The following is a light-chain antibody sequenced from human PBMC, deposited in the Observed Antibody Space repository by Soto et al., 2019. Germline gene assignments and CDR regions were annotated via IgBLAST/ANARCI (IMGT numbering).Light chain of an antibody. CDR1: QSVSSN. Sequence: EIVMTQSPANLSVSPGERATISCRASQSVSSNLAWYQQKPGQGPRLLIYGASTRATSIPARFSGSGSGTEFTLTINSLQSEDFAVYYCQQYNKWPPYTFGQGTKLEIK. CDR3: QQYNKWPPYT. CDR2: GAS. V-gene: IGKV3-15*01. J-gene: IGKJ2*01.